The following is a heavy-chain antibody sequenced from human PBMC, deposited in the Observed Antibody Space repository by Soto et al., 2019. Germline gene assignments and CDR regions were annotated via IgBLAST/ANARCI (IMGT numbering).Heavy chain of an antibody. D-gene: IGHD3-10*02. CDR2: IFYSGST. J-gene: IGHJ5*01. V-gene: IGHV4-59*01. CDR3: ASMIGDPVLSFDS. CDR1: GGSISSYY. Sequence: QVQLQESGPGLVKPSETLSLTCTVSGGSISSYYWSWIRQPPGKGLEWIGFIFYSGSTSYNPSLESRATISIDTSQYQFSLKLNSVTAADTAVYYCASMIGDPVLSFDSWGQGTLVAVSS.